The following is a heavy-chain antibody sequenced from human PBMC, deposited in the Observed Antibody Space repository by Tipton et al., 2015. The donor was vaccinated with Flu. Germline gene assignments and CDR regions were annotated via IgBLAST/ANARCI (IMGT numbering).Heavy chain of an antibody. CDR3: ARHEGHYYDTSGFFDY. D-gene: IGHD3-22*01. V-gene: IGHV3-33*01. CDR1: GFTFTNYV. CDR2: IRFDGSTK. J-gene: IGHJ4*02. Sequence: SLRLSCAASGFTFTNYVMHWVRQAPGKGLEWVAFIRFDGSTKNYADSVKGRFTISRDTAKNSLYLLMNSLRAEDTAVYYCARHEGHYYDTSGFFDYWGQGTLVTVSS.